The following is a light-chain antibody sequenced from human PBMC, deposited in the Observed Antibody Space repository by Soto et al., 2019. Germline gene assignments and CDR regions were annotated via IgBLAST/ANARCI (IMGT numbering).Light chain of an antibody. V-gene: IGKV4-1*01. CDR1: XSVLYSSDNKNY. Sequence: DIVMTQSPDSLAVSLGERATINCRSSXSVLYSSDNKNYLGWYQQKTGQPTKLLIYWASTRGSGVTDRFSGSGSGTDFTLTISSLQAEDVAVYYCQQYYSTPLTFGGGTKVDI. CDR3: QQYYSTPLT. CDR2: WAS. J-gene: IGKJ4*01.